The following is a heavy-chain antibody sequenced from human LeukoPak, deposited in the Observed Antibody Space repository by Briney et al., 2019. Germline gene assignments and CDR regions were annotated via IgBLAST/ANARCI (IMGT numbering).Heavy chain of an antibody. J-gene: IGHJ4*02. CDR3: AKWRRGHYYGSGTELDY. CDR2: ISYDGNNI. D-gene: IGHD3-10*01. Sequence: GGSLRLSCAASGFTFSTSGMHWVRQAPGKGLGWMAVISYDGNNIYYADSVKGRFAISRDNSKKMLYLQMNSLRAEDTAVYYCAKWRRGHYYGSGTELDYWGQGTLVTVSS. V-gene: IGHV3-30*18. CDR1: GFTFSTSG.